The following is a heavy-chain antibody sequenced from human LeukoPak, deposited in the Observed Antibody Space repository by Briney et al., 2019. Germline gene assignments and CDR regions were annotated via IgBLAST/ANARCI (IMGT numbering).Heavy chain of an antibody. CDR2: IIPSGGRA. V-gene: IGHV1-46*01. J-gene: IGHJ4*02. Sequence: ASVKVSCKASGYTFIDYYIHWVRQAPGQGLEWMGIIIPSGGRATYAQKFQGGVTVTRDTSTSTVYMELSSLRSDDTAVYYCARARTGNRFDYWGQGTLVTVSS. D-gene: IGHD7-27*01. CDR3: ARARTGNRFDY. CDR1: GYTFIDYY.